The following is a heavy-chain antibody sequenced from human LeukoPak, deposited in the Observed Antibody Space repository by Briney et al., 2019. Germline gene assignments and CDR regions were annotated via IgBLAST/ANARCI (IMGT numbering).Heavy chain of an antibody. V-gene: IGHV4-59*08. CDR1: GGSISSYY. D-gene: IGHD6-19*01. Sequence: PSETLSLTCTVSGGSISSYYWSWIRQPPGKGLEWIGYTYYSGSTNYNPSLESRVTISVDTSKNQCSLKLTSVTAADTALYYCARGGDIAVAGVLDYWGQGTQVTVSS. CDR2: TYYSGST. CDR3: ARGGDIAVAGVLDY. J-gene: IGHJ4*02.